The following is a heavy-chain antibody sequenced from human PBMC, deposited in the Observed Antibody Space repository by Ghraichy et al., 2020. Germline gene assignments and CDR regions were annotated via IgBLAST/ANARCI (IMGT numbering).Heavy chain of an antibody. Sequence: SVKVSCKASGGTFSSYAISWVRQAPGQGLEWMGGIIPIFGTANYAQKFQGRVTITADESTSTAYMELSSLRSEDTAVYYCARGTPIVVVAATRYYYYYGMDVWGQGTTVTVSS. D-gene: IGHD2-15*01. CDR3: ARGTPIVVVAATRYYYYYGMDV. CDR1: GGTFSSYA. J-gene: IGHJ6*02. V-gene: IGHV1-69*13. CDR2: IIPIFGTA.